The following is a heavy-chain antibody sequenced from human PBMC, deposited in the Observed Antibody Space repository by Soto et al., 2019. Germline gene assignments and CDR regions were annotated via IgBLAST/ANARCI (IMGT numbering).Heavy chain of an antibody. CDR3: ARRHLAVAVSPWFDP. CDR2: IDSTGEK. Sequence: QVTLKESGPVLVKPTETLTLRCTVSGLSITDSEMGVSWIRQPPGQPLEWLAHIDSTGEKSYRTFLKSRLAIPKDTSKSPIVLTMTNTDPADTATYYCARRHLAVAVSPWFDPWGQGIPVTVSS. D-gene: IGHD6-19*01. CDR1: GLSITDSEMG. V-gene: IGHV2-26*01. J-gene: IGHJ5*02.